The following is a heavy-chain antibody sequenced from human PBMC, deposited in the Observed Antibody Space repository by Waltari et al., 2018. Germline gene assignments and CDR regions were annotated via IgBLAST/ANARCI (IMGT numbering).Heavy chain of an antibody. J-gene: IGHJ4*02. CDR3: ARYIVGTMVDY. D-gene: IGHD2-21*01. Sequence: QLELQESGPGLVKPSETLSLTCIVSGASISISSRDYWGWIRQPPGKGLGWIGSIYSGGATHYNPSLTSRVTLSVDTSKNQFSLRLRSVTAADTAVYYCARYIVGTMVDYGSPGTLVTVSS. V-gene: IGHV4-39*01. CDR2: IYSGGAT. CDR1: GASISISSRDY.